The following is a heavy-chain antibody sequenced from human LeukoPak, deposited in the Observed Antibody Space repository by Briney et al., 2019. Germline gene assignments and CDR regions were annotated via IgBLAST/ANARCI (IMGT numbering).Heavy chain of an antibody. CDR2: ISSSSSYI. CDR3: ARDLDLIYCSSTSCSLFDY. V-gene: IGHV3-21*01. J-gene: IGHJ4*02. CDR1: GFTFSSYS. Sequence: GGSLRLSCAASGFTFSSYSMNWVRQAPGKGLEWVSSISSSSSYIYYADSVKGRFTISRDNAKNSLYLQMNSLRAEDTAVYYCARDLDLIYCSSTSCSLFDYWGQGTLATVSS. D-gene: IGHD2-2*01.